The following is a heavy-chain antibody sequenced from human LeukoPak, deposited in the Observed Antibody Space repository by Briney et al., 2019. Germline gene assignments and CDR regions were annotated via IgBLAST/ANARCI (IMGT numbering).Heavy chain of an antibody. V-gene: IGHV3-21*01. J-gene: IGHJ6*02. CDR1: GFTFSSYS. D-gene: IGHD4-17*01. CDR2: ISSSSSYI. CDR3: AEDYGDYHDFGMDV. Sequence: PGGSLRLSCAASGFTFSSYSMNWVRQAPGKGLEWVSSISSSSSYIYYADSVKGRFTISRDNAKNSLYLQMNSLRAEDTAVYYCAEDYGDYHDFGMDVWGQGNTVTVSS.